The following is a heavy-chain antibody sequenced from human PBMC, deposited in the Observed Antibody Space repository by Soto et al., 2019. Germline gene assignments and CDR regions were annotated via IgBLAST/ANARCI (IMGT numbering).Heavy chain of an antibody. V-gene: IGHV1-8*01. CDR2: MNPNSGNT. J-gene: IGHJ4*02. Sequence: ASVKVSCKASGYTCTIYDINWVRHATGQVLECMGCMNPNSGNTGYAQKFQGWVTMTRDTSISTAYMELSRLRSDDTAVYYCARAYIVVVPAAMEFTALDYWGQGTLVTVSS. CDR1: GYTCTIYD. D-gene: IGHD2-2*01. CDR3: ARAYIVVVPAAMEFTALDY.